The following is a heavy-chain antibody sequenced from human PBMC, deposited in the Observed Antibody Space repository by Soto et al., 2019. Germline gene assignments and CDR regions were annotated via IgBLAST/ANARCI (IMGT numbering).Heavy chain of an antibody. CDR2: ISWNSGSI. Sequence: PGGSLRLSCAASGFTFDDYAMHWVRQAPGKGLEWVSGISWNSGSIGYADSVKGRFTISRDNAKNSLYLQMNSLRAEDTALYYCAKKGTWNVDGDAFDIWGQGTMVTVSS. D-gene: IGHD1-1*01. CDR1: GFTFDDYA. V-gene: IGHV3-9*01. J-gene: IGHJ3*02. CDR3: AKKGTWNVDGDAFDI.